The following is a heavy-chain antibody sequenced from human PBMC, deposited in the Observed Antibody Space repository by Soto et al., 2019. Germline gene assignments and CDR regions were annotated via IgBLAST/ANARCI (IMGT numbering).Heavy chain of an antibody. J-gene: IGHJ4*02. CDR1: GYTFTSYA. CDR2: INAGNGNT. V-gene: IGHV1-3*01. Sequence: QVQLVQSGAEVKKPGASVKVSCKASGYTFTSYAMHWVRQAPGQRLEWMGWINAGNGNTKYSQKFQGIVTITSDTSASTAYMELSSLRSEATAVYYCARDRGSDSLTGYFDYWGQGTLVTFAS. CDR3: ARDRGSDSLTGYFDY. D-gene: IGHD7-27*01.